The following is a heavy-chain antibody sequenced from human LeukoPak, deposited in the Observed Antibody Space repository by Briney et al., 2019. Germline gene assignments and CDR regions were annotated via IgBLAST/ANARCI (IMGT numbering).Heavy chain of an antibody. D-gene: IGHD3-3*01. Sequence: SETLSLTCTVSGGSISIYYWSWIRQPAGKGLEWIGRIYISGTTNFNPSLKSRVTMSVDTSKNQFSLNLSSVTAADTAVYYCARDEGGHDFWSGYTFDYWGQGTLVTVSS. V-gene: IGHV4-4*07. CDR2: IYISGTT. CDR3: ARDEGGHDFWSGYTFDY. J-gene: IGHJ4*02. CDR1: GGSISIYY.